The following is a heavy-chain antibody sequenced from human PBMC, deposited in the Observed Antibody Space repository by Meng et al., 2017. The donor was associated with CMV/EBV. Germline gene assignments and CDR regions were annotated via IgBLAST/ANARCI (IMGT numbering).Heavy chain of an antibody. Sequence: GESLKISCAASGFTFSSYSMNWVRQAPGKGLEWVSSMSSSSSYIYYADSVKGRFTISRDNAKNSLYLQMNSLRAEDTAVYYCARAPIRERVIGDAFDIWGQGTMVTVSS. J-gene: IGHJ3*02. D-gene: IGHD2-21*01. CDR2: MSSSSSYI. CDR3: ARAPIRERVIGDAFDI. V-gene: IGHV3-21*01. CDR1: GFTFSSYS.